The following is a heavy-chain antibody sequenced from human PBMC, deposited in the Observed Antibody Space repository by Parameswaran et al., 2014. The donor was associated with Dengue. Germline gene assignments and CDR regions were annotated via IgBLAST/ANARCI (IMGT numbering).Heavy chain of an antibody. V-gene: IGHV3-48*04. J-gene: IGHJ4*02. Sequence: QMPGKGLEWVSYISSSSSTIYYADSVKGRFTISRDNAKNSLYLQMNSLRAEDTAVYYCARAGRYNWNPFDYWGQGTLVTVSS. D-gene: IGHD1-20*01. CDR3: ARAGRYNWNPFDY. CDR2: ISSSSSTI.